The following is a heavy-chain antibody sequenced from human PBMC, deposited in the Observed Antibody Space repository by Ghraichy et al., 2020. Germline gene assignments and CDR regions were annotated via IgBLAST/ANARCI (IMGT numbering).Heavy chain of an antibody. J-gene: IGHJ4*02. CDR3: ATDRGSNTWWGEFDY. D-gene: IGHD6-13*01. Sequence: GSLRLSCTVSGDSITSYQWNWIRQSPGKGLEWIGYIYYSGSTNYNPSLKSRVTLSVYTSKNQFSLKLNSVTAADTAVYYCATDRGSNTWWGEFDYWGQGTLVTVSS. CDR2: IYYSGST. V-gene: IGHV4-59*01. CDR1: GDSITSYQ.